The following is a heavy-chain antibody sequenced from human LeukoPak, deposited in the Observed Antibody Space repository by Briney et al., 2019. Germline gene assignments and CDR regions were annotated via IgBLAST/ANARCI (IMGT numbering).Heavy chain of an antibody. J-gene: IGHJ6*02. CDR3: ARDVYYDILTGYGMDV. Sequence: ASVKVSFKASGYTFTSYGISWVRQAPGQGLEWMGWISAYNGNTNYAQKLQGRVTMTTDTSTSTAYMELRSLRSDDTAVYYCARDVYYDILTGYGMDVWGQGTTVTVSS. CDR1: GYTFTSYG. CDR2: ISAYNGNT. D-gene: IGHD3-9*01. V-gene: IGHV1-18*01.